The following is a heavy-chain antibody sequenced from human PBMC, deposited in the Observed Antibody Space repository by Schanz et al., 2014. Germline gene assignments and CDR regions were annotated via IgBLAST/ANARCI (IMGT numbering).Heavy chain of an antibody. D-gene: IGHD3-3*01. CDR1: GFSFSGFA. J-gene: IGHJ4*02. CDR2: VSHDGFTK. CDR3: ARDLLVSHYDFWSGNDY. V-gene: IGHV3-30*04. Sequence: QVQLEESGGGVVQPGGSLRLSCVASGFSFSGFAVHWVRQAPGKGLEWVSIVSHDGFTKHYADSVKGRFTISRDNSKNTLYLQMNSLRADDTAVYYCARDLLVSHYDFWSGNDYWGQGTLVTVSS.